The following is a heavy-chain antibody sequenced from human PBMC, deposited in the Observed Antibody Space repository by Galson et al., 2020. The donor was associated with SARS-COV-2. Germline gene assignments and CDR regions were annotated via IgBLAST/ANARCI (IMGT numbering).Heavy chain of an antibody. CDR3: ARGYRLAVTPPDYYYYGMDV. J-gene: IGHJ6*02. Sequence: KISCKASGGTFSSYAISWVRQAPGQGLEWMGGIIPIFGTANYAQKFQGRVTITADESTSTAYMELSSLRSEDTAVYYCARGYRLAVTPPDYYYYGMDVWGQGTTVTVSS. CDR2: IIPIFGTA. V-gene: IGHV1-69*01. CDR1: GGTFSSYA. D-gene: IGHD6-19*01.